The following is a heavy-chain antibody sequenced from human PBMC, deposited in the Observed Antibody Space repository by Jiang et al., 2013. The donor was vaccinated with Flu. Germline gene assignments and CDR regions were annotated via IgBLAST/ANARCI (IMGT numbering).Heavy chain of an antibody. D-gene: IGHD3-10*01. CDR1: GYAFASYF. CDR3: ARDRRGYHGPGTYPDDAFDI. CDR2: INPSGGTT. V-gene: IGHV1-46*01. J-gene: IGHJ3*02. Sequence: VQLVESGTEVKKPGASVRVSCKASGYAFASYFIHWVRQAPGQGLEWLGIINPSGGTTDYAQKFRGRVTMTRDTSTSTVYMDLSSLISEDTAMYYCARDRRGYHGPGTYPDDAFDIWGQGTMVTVSS.